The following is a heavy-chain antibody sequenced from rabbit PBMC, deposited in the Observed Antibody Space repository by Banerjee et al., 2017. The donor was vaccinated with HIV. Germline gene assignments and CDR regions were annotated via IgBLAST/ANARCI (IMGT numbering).Heavy chain of an antibody. Sequence: QEQLEESGGDPVKPEGSLTLTCTASGFSFSSNYWICWVRQAPGKGVEWIGCIYTGSNSAYYASWAKGRFTISKTSSTTVTLQMTSLTAADTATYFCARDPTGSSLLWGPGTLVTVS. CDR3: ARDPTGSSLL. CDR1: GFSFSSNYW. J-gene: IGHJ4*01. D-gene: IGHD4-2*01. CDR2: IYTGSNSA. V-gene: IGHV1S45*01.